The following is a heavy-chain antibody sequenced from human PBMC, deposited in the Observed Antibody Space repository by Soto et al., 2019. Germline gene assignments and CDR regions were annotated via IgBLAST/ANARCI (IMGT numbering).Heavy chain of an antibody. CDR1: GFIFSSYW. V-gene: IGHV3-74*01. CDR3: ASPNTPTGPNPHI. Sequence: EVQLVESGGGLVQPGGSLRLSCEVSGFIFSSYWMHWVRQVPGKGLVWVSRTNEDGSITNYADSVRGRFTISRDNAKNTLYLEMNSLRVEDTAVYYCASPNTPTGPNPHIWGQGTMVTVSS. CDR2: TNEDGSIT. D-gene: IGHD4-4*01. J-gene: IGHJ3*02.